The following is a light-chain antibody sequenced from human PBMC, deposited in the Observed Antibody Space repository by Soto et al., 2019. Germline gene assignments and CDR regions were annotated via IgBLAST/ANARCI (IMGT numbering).Light chain of an antibody. CDR1: QSVSSSY. V-gene: IGKV3-20*01. CDR2: GAS. CDR3: QQYGSSPPLT. J-gene: IGKJ4*01. Sequence: EIVLTQSPGTLSLSLGERATLSCRASQSVSSSYLAWYQHKPGQAPRLLIYGASSRATGIPDWFSGSGSGTDFTLTISRLEPEDFAVYYCQQYGSSPPLTFGGGTKVEIK.